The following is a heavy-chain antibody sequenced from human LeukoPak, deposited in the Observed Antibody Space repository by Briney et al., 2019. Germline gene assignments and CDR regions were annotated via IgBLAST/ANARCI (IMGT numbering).Heavy chain of an antibody. J-gene: IGHJ3*02. CDR2: IYYSGST. V-gene: IGHV4-39*07. Sequence: SETLSLTCTVSGGSISSSSYYWGWIRQPPGKGLEWIGSIYYSGSTYYNPSLKSRVTISVDTSKNQFSLKLSSVTAADTAVYYCARDLLYAFDIWGQGTMVTVSS. CDR1: GGSISSSSYY. CDR3: ARDLLYAFDI.